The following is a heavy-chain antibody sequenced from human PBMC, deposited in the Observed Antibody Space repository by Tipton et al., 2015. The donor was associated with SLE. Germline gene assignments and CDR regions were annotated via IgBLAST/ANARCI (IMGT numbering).Heavy chain of an antibody. Sequence: HRGSTYYNPSLKSRVTISVDTSKNQFSLKLSSVTAADTAIYYCARRQRGYSYAPFDNWGQGTLVPVSS. V-gene: IGHV4-39*01. D-gene: IGHD5-18*01. CDR2: HRGST. CDR3: ARRQRGYSYAPFDN. J-gene: IGHJ4*02.